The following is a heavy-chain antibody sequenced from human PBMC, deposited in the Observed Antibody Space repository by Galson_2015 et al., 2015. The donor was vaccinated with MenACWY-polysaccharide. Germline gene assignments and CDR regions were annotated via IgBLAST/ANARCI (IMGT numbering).Heavy chain of an antibody. CDR1: GLRFSTYA. CDR3: ANLDCSSASCLSGYYGLDV. D-gene: IGHD2-2*01. Sequence: SLRLSCAASGLRFSTYAMTWVRQAPGKGLEWVSGISGSGYSTYYADSVRGQFTISRANSKNTLYLQMNSLTAEDTAIYYCANLDCSSASCLSGYYGLDVWGQGTTVTVSS. CDR2: ISGSGYST. J-gene: IGHJ6*02. V-gene: IGHV3-23*01.